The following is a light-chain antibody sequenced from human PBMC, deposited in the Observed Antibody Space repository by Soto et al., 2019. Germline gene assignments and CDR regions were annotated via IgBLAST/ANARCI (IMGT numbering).Light chain of an antibody. Sequence: LTQPASVSGSPGQSITISCTGASSDVGGYNSVSWYQHHPGKAPKLMIYEVSNRPSGVSNRFSGSKSGNTASLAISGLQTEDEADYYCSSYTNSATPCVFGTGTKVTVL. CDR3: SSYTNSATPCV. J-gene: IGLJ1*01. CDR1: SSDVGGYNS. CDR2: EVS. V-gene: IGLV2-14*01.